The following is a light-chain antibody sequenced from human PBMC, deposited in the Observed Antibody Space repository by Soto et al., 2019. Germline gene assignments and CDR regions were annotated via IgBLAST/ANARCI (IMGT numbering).Light chain of an antibody. Sequence: ETVMTQSPATLSVSPGERTTLSCRASQSVSSNLAWYQQRPGQAPRLLIYGVSTRATGIPARFSGSGSGTEFTLTISSLQSEDFAVYYCQQYYNWPLTFGGGNKVDIK. V-gene: IGKV3-15*01. J-gene: IGKJ4*01. CDR2: GVS. CDR1: QSVSSN. CDR3: QQYYNWPLT.